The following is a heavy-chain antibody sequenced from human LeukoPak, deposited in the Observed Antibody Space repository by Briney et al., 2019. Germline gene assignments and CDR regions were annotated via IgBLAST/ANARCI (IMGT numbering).Heavy chain of an antibody. CDR2: IYHSGST. Sequence: SETLSLTCTVSGYSISSGYFWGWIRQPPGKGLEWIGSIYHSGSTSYNPSLKSRVTISVDASKNQFSLNLSSVTAADTAVYFCARGNPDDYGDYYLPNFDYWGQGTLVTVSS. V-gene: IGHV4-38-2*02. CDR1: GYSISSGYF. D-gene: IGHD4-17*01. CDR3: ARGNPDDYGDYYLPNFDY. J-gene: IGHJ4*02.